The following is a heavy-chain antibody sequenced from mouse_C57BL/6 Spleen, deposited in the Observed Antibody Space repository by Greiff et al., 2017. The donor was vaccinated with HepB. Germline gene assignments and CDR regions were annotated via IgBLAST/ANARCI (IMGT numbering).Heavy chain of an antibody. CDR1: GYSITSDY. J-gene: IGHJ1*03. Sequence: EVHLVESGPGLAKPSQTLSLTCSVTGYSITSDYWNWIRKFPGNKLEYMGYISYSGSTYYNPSLKSRISITRDTSKNQYYLQLNSVTTEDTATYYCARSLYYYGSSGWYFDVWGTGTTVTVSS. CDR3: ARSLYYYGSSGWYFDV. CDR2: ISYSGST. D-gene: IGHD1-1*01. V-gene: IGHV3-8*01.